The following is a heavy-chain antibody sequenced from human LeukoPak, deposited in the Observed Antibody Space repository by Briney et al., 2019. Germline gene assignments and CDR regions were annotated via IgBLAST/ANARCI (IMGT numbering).Heavy chain of an antibody. V-gene: IGHV3-33*01. D-gene: IGHD5-24*01. J-gene: IGHJ3*02. Sequence: GRSLRLSCAASGFTFSSYGMHWVRQAPGKGLEWVAVIWYDGSNKYYADSVKGRFTISRDNSKNTLYLQMNSLRAEDTAVYYCARDKAIEMATIPAFDIWGQGTTVTVSS. CDR1: GFTFSSYG. CDR2: IWYDGSNK. CDR3: ARDKAIEMATIPAFDI.